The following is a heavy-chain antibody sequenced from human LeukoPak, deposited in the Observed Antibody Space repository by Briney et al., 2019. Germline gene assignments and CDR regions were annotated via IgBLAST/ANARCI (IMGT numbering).Heavy chain of an antibody. CDR3: ARDTFYDSSGHYYY. CDR1: GFTVSSNY. D-gene: IGHD3-22*01. J-gene: IGHJ4*02. CDR2: IYSGGRT. Sequence: GGSLRLSCAASGFTVSSNYMSWVRQVPGKGLEWVSVIYSGGRTYYADSVKDRFIISRDNSKNTLYLQMNSLSAEDTALYYCARDTFYDSSGHYYYWGQGTLVTVSS. V-gene: IGHV3-66*02.